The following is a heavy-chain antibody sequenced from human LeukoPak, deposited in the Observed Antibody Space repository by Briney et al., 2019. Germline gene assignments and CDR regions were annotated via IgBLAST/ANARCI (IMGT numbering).Heavy chain of an antibody. J-gene: IGHJ3*02. V-gene: IGHV4-4*07. CDR3: ATHEAYCGGDCPEDAFDI. Sequence: SETLSLTCTVSGGSISSYYWSWIRQPAGKGLEWIGRIYTSGSTNYNPSLKSRVTMSVDTSKNQFSLKLSSVTAADTAVYYCATHEAYCGGDCPEDAFDIWGQGTMVTVSS. D-gene: IGHD2-21*02. CDR2: IYTSGST. CDR1: GGSISSYY.